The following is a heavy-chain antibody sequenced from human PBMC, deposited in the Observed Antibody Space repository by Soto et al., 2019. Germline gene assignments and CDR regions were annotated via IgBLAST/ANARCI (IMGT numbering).Heavy chain of an antibody. CDR3: ARLASVPDYDILTGYNDY. D-gene: IGHD3-9*01. J-gene: IGHJ4*02. Sequence: GESLKISCKVSGYSFTSYWIGWVRQMPGKGLEWMGIIYPGDSDTRYSPSFQGRVTISADKSISTAYLQWSSLKASDTAMYYCARLASVPDYDILTGYNDYWGQGTLVTVSS. CDR1: GYSFTSYW. CDR2: IYPGDSDT. V-gene: IGHV5-51*01.